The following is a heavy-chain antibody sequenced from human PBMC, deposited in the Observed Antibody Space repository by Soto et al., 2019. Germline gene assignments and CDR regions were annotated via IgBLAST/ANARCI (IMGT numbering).Heavy chain of an antibody. J-gene: IGHJ3*02. Sequence: ASVKVSCKASGYTFTSYAMHWVRQAPGQRLEWMGWINAGNGNTKYSQKFQGRVTITRDTSASTAYMELSSLRSEDTAVYYCARDHVFGGYSSGWYGVFGAFDIWGQGTMVTVSS. CDR3: ARDHVFGGYSSGWYGVFGAFDI. CDR1: GYTFTSYA. V-gene: IGHV1-3*01. D-gene: IGHD6-19*01. CDR2: INAGNGNT.